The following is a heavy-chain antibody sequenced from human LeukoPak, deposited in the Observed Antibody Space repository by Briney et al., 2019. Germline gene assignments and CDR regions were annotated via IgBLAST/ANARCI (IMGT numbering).Heavy chain of an antibody. Sequence: ASVKVSCKASGYTFTSYDINWVRQATGQGLEWMGWMNPNSGNTGYAQKFQGRVTITRNTSISTAYMELSSLRSEDTAVYYCARGIHYYYYYYMDVWGKGITVTVSS. CDR1: GYTFTSYD. J-gene: IGHJ6*03. V-gene: IGHV1-8*03. CDR3: ARGIHYYYYYYMDV. CDR2: MNPNSGNT.